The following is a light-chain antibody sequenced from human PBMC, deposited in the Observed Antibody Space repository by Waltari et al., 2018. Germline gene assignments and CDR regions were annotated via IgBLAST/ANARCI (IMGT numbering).Light chain of an antibody. CDR2: KNN. V-gene: IGLV1-44*01. Sequence: QSLLTQPPSTSGTPGQRVAIPCSGGPSTIGRQSVPWYQQVPGTAPRPLIYKNNQRPSGVPDRFSGSKSGTSASLAISALQSEDEADYFCATWDDNLKAWVFGGGTKLTVL. J-gene: IGLJ3*02. CDR1: PSTIGRQS. CDR3: ATWDDNLKAWV.